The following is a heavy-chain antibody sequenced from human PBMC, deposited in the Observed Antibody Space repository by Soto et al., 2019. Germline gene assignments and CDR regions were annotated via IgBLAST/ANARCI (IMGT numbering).Heavy chain of an antibody. J-gene: IGHJ4*02. V-gene: IGHV1-46*01. CDR2: INPLPTSGST. Sequence: QVQLGQSGAEVQKPAASVKVSCKASGYIFTNYYIHWVRQAPGQGLEWMAIINPLPTSGSTNYAQKFQGRVTVTRDTSTSTVYLELSSLRSDDTAVYYSARDLAAAAYWGQGTLVTVSS. CDR3: ARDLAAAAY. D-gene: IGHD6-13*01. CDR1: GYIFTNYY.